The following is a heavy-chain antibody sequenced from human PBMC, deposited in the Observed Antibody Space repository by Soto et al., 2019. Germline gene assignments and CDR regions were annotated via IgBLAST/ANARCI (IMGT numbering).Heavy chain of an antibody. CDR3: ARDNLVGHSYRNQIPALDN. J-gene: IGHJ3*02. Sequence: QVQLQESGPGLVKPSGTLSLTCVVSGDSISSSNWWSWVRQPPGKGLEWIGKIYHTGSTNYNPSPKSRVTISADKSTYQVYLKLSSVTAADTAVYYCARDNLVGHSYRNQIPALDNWGQGTKVTVSS. CDR1: GDSISSSNW. V-gene: IGHV4-4*02. CDR2: IYHTGST. D-gene: IGHD5-18*01.